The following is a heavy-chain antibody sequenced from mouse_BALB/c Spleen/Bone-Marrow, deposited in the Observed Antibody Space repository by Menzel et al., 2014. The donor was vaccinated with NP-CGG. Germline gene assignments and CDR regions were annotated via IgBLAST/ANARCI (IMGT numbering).Heavy chain of an antibody. Sequence: VKLMESGPGLVQPSQSLSITCTVSGFSLTSYGVHWVRQSPGKGLEWLGVMWSGGSTDYNAAFISRLSISKDNSKSQVFFKMNSLQANDTAIYYCARNRDGRYAMDYWGQGTSVTVSS. CDR3: ARNRDGRYAMDY. CDR2: MWSGGST. J-gene: IGHJ4*01. CDR1: GFSLTSYG. V-gene: IGHV2-2*02. D-gene: IGHD2-3*01.